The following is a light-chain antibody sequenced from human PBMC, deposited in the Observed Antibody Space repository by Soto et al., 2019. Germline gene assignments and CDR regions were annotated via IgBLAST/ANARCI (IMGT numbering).Light chain of an antibody. Sequence: EIVMTQSPSTLSVSVGDRVTLSCRASQGINSYLAWYQQRPGRAPKLLIFAASTWATGIPSRFIGSGSGTKFTLTISSLQSEDFAIYYCQQFNDWASYTFGQGTKLEIK. CDR3: QQFNDWASYT. CDR1: QGINSY. CDR2: AAS. V-gene: IGKV3-15*01. J-gene: IGKJ2*01.